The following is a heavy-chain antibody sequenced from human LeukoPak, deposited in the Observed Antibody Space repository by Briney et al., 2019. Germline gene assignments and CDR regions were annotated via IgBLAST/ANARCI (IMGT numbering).Heavy chain of an antibody. J-gene: IGHJ6*02. Sequence: GGSLRLSCAASGFTFSDYYMSWIRQAPGKGLEWVSYISSSGSTIYYADSVKGRFTISRDNAKNSLYLQMNSLRAEDTAVYYCARRSTRITMVRGVSPGYYGMDVWGQGTTVTVSS. CDR1: GFTFSDYY. CDR3: ARRSTRITMVRGVSPGYYGMDV. CDR2: ISSSGSTI. V-gene: IGHV3-11*01. D-gene: IGHD3-10*01.